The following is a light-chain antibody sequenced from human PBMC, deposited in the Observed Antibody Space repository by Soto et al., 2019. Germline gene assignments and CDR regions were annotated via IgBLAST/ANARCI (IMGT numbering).Light chain of an antibody. CDR3: CSYAGGEYTWV. J-gene: IGLJ3*02. CDR1: SSDIGAYNY. V-gene: IGLV2-14*01. Sequence: QSALTQPASVSGSPGQSITISCTGTSSDIGAYNYVSWYQQHPGKAPKLLIYEVTNRPSGVSDRFSGSKSGNTASLTISGLQNEDEADYYCCSYAGGEYTWVFGGGTKLTVL. CDR2: EVT.